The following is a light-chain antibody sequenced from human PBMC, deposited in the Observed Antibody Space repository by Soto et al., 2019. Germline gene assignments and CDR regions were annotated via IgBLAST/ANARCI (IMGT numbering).Light chain of an antibody. V-gene: IGKV3-20*01. CDR2: GAS. Sequence: EIVLTQSPGTLSLSPGERATLSCRASQSVSSCYLAWYRQRPGQAPRLLIYGASIRATGIPDWLSGSGSGKDFTLTISRLEHDDFAVYYCQQYGSPPSFGPGTKVDIK. CDR1: QSVSSCY. CDR3: QQYGSPPS. J-gene: IGKJ3*01.